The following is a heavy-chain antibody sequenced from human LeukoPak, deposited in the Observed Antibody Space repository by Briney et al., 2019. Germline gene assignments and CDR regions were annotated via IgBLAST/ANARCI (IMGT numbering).Heavy chain of an antibody. J-gene: IGHJ5*02. V-gene: IGHV4-39*07. CDR1: GGSISSYY. CDR2: IYYSGST. CDR3: ARVPNPGNYYDSSGYYPA. D-gene: IGHD3-22*01. Sequence: PSETLSLTCTVSGGSISSYYWSWIRQPPGKGLEWIGSIYYSGSTYYNPSLKSRVTISVDTSKNQFSLKLSPVTAADTAVYYCARVPNPGNYYDSSGYYPAWGQGTLVTVSS.